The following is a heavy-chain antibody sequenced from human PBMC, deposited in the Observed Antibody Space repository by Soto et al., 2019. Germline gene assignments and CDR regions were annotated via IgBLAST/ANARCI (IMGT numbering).Heavy chain of an antibody. D-gene: IGHD1-1*01. V-gene: IGHV3-21*01. Sequence: PGGSLRLSCAASGFTFSSYSMNWVRQAPGKGLEWVSSISSSSSHIYYADSVKGRFTISRDNAKNSLYLQMNSLRAEDTAVYYCARDPEPDNPFDYWGQGTLVTVSS. CDR3: ARDPEPDNPFDY. CDR1: GFTFSSYS. J-gene: IGHJ4*02. CDR2: ISSSSSHI.